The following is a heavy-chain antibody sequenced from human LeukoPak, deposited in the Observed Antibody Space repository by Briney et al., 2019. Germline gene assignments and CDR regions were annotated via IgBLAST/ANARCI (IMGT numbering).Heavy chain of an antibody. V-gene: IGHV1-18*01. J-gene: IGHJ5*02. CDR3: AREENIGWFDP. D-gene: IGHD2/OR15-2a*01. CDR1: GYTFTSYG. Sequence: ASVKVSCKASGYTFTSYGISWVRQAPGQGLEWMGWISAYNDNTNYAQKLHGRVTMTTDTSTSTAYMELRSLRSDDTAVYYCAREENIGWFDPWGQGTLVTVSS. CDR2: ISAYNDNT.